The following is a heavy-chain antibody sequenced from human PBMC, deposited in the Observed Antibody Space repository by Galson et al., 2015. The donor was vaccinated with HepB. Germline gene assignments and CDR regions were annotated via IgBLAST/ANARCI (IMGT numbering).Heavy chain of an antibody. J-gene: IGHJ4*02. V-gene: IGHV4-39*02. Sequence: SETLSLTCTVSGGSISSSSYYWGWIRQPPGKGLEWIGSIYYGGSTYYNPSLKSRVTISVDTSKDHFSLKLSSVTAADTAVYYCATRTIPGYCSSSSCHPGDSWGQGTLVTVSS. CDR2: IYYGGST. CDR3: ATRTIPGYCSSSSCHPGDS. CDR1: GGSISSSSYY. D-gene: IGHD2-2*01.